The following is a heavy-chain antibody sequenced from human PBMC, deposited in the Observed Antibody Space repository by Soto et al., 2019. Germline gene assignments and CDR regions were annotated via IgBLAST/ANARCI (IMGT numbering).Heavy chain of an antibody. CDR1: GFTFSSYA. Sequence: GGSLRLSCAASGFTFSSYAMHWVRQAPGKGLEWVAVISYDGSNKYYADSVKGRFTTSRDNSKNTLYLQMNSLRAEDTAVYYCARYGVRFLDQKDYYYGMDVWGQGTTVTVSS. D-gene: IGHD3-3*01. CDR3: ARYGVRFLDQKDYYYGMDV. J-gene: IGHJ6*02. CDR2: ISYDGSNK. V-gene: IGHV3-30-3*01.